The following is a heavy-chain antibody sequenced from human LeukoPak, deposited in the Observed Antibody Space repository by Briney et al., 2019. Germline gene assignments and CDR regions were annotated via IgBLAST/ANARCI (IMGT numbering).Heavy chain of an antibody. J-gene: IGHJ4*02. CDR2: IYSHNGGT. V-gene: IGHV1-2*02. CDR1: GYKFTVDC. D-gene: IGHD3-16*01. CDR3: ARGAVRFGDY. Sequence: GASVKVSCKSSGYKFTVDCIHWVRQAPGQGLEWMGWIYSHNGGTHYAQKFQGRVTMTRDTSTSTAYMELSWLRLDDTAVYYCARGAVRFGDYWGQGTLVTVSA.